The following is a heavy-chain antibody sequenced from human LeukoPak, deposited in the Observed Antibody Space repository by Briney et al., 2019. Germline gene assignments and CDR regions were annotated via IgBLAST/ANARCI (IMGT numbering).Heavy chain of an antibody. CDR2: MNPNSGNT. V-gene: IGHV1-8*03. J-gene: IGHJ4*02. D-gene: IGHD1-26*01. CDR3: ARTGWADRFDY. Sequence: ASVKVSCKASGYTFTSYDINWVRQATGQGLGWMGWMNPNSGNTGYAQKFQGRVTITRNTSISTAYMELSSLRSEDTAVYYRARTGWADRFDYWGQGTLVTVSS. CDR1: GYTFTSYD.